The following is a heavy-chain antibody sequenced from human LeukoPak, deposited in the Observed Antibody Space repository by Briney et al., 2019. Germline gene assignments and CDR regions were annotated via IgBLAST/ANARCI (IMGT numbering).Heavy chain of an antibody. V-gene: IGHV3-23*01. CDR2: ISGSGGSS. CDR3: AKGGMQLWSSLYYYYYMDV. J-gene: IGHJ6*03. Sequence: GGSLRLSRAASGFTFSSYAMTWVRQAPGKGLEWVSTISGSGGSSYYADSVKGRFTISRDNSKNTMYLQMNSLRAEDTAVYYCAKGGMQLWSSLYYYYYMDVWGKGTTVTISS. CDR1: GFTFSSYA. D-gene: IGHD5-18*01.